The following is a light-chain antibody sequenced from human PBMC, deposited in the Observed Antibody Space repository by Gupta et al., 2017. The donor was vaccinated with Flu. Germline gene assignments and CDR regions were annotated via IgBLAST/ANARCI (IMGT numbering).Light chain of an antibody. CDR1: NIGRKS. CDR2: DES. J-gene: IGLJ3*02. Sequence: SYVLTQPPSVSVAPGQTARIPCGGDNIGRKSVHWYQQKAGQAPVLVVYDESDRPSGIPARFSCANYCNTATLITNDGEAGDEADDYWQVWNTSSEHRRVFGGGTKLTVL. V-gene: IGLV3-21*02. CDR3: QVWNTSSEHRRV.